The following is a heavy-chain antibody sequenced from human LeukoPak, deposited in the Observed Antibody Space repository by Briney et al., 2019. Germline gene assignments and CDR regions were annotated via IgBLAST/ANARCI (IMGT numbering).Heavy chain of an antibody. CDR2: IIPIFGTA. J-gene: IGHJ5*02. V-gene: IGHV1-69*01. CDR1: GGTFSSYA. Sequence: GSSVKVSCKASGGTFSSYAISWVRQAPGQGLEWMGGIIPIFGTANYAQKFQGRVTITADESTSTAYMELSSLRSEDTAVYYCARDLIETIFGVVIIGGWFDPWGQGTLVTVSS. CDR3: ARDLIETIFGVVIIGGWFDP. D-gene: IGHD3-3*01.